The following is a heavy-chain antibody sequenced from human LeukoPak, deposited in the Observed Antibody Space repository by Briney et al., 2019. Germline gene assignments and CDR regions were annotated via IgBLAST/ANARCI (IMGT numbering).Heavy chain of an antibody. D-gene: IGHD3-3*01. CDR3: AVPRGIFGVEPYYMDV. V-gene: IGHV1-69*13. CDR2: IIPIFGTA. Sequence: SVKVSCKASGGTFSSYAISWVRQAPRQGLEWMGGIIPIFGTANYAQKFQGRVTITADESTSTAYTELSSLRSEDTAVYYCAVPRGIFGVEPYYMDVWGKGTTVTVSS. J-gene: IGHJ6*03. CDR1: GGTFSSYA.